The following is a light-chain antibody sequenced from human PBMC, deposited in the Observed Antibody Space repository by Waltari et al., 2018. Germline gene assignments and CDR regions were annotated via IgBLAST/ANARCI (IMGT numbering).Light chain of an antibody. CDR3: QQYGSSPWT. V-gene: IGKV3-20*01. Sequence: EIVLTQSPGTLSLSPGERATLSCRASQNVNSNYLAWYQQKPGQAPRLLIYGASSGATGIPDRFSGSGSGTDFTLTISRLEPEDFAVYYCQQYGSSPWTFGQGTEVEIK. J-gene: IGKJ1*01. CDR2: GAS. CDR1: QNVNSNY.